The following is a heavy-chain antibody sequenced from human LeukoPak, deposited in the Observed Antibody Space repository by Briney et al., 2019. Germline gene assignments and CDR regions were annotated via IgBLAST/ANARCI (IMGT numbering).Heavy chain of an antibody. V-gene: IGHV4-34*01. CDR1: GGSFSGYY. CDR2: INHSGST. D-gene: IGHD5-18*01. J-gene: IGHJ6*03. CDR3: ARVGSPAGQLWLGAYYYYYMDV. Sequence: SETLSLTCAVYGGSFSGYYWSWIRQPPGKGLEWIGEINHSGSTNYNPSLKSRVTISVDTSKNQFSLKLSSVTAADTAVYYCARVGSPAGQLWLGAYYYYYMDVWGKGTTVTVSS.